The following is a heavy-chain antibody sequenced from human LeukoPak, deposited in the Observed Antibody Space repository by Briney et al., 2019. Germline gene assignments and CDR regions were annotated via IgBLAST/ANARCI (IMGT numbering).Heavy chain of an antibody. V-gene: IGHV4-34*01. CDR3: ARGRGIQLWFGGDYYYGMDV. CDR1: GGSFSGYY. J-gene: IGHJ6*02. D-gene: IGHD5-18*01. Sequence: SQTLSLTCAVYGGSFSGYYWSWIRQPPGKGPEWIGEINHSGSTNYNPSLKSRVTISVDTSKNQFSLKLSSVTAADTAVYYCARGRGIQLWFGGDYYYGMDVWGQGTTVTVSS. CDR2: INHSGST.